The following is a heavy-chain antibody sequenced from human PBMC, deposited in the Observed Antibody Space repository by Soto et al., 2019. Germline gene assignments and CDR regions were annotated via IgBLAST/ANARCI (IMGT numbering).Heavy chain of an antibody. V-gene: IGHV3-23*01. CDR1: GFTFSSYA. Sequence: EVQLLESGGGLVQPGGSLRLSCAASGFTFSSYAMSWVRQAPGKGLEWVSAISGSGGSTYYADSVKGRFTISRDNSKNPLYLQMNSLRAEDTAVYYCAKKPMGGNWFDPWGQGTLVTVSS. J-gene: IGHJ5*02. D-gene: IGHD3-16*01. CDR2: ISGSGGST. CDR3: AKKPMGGNWFDP.